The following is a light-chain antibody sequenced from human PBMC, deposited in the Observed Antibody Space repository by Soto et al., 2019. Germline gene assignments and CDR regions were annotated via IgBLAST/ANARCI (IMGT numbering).Light chain of an antibody. CDR1: QSVSSN. Sequence: TQSPCTLSLSPGERATLSCRASQSVSSNLAWYQQKPGQAPRLLIYGASIRATGIPARFSGSGSGTEFTLTISSLQSEDFAVYYCQHYNNWPPWTFGQGTKVDIK. CDR2: GAS. V-gene: IGKV3-15*01. CDR3: QHYNNWPPWT. J-gene: IGKJ1*01.